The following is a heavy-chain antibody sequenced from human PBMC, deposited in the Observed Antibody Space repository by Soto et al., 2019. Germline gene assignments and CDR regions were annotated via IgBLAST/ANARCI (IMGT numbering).Heavy chain of an antibody. D-gene: IGHD4-17*01. V-gene: IGHV1-18*04. CDR3: ARGTVTSGRWFGP. CDR1: ASTFTGYT. J-gene: IGHJ5*02. Sequence: QVHLVQSGTEVKEPGASVKVSCKASASTFTGYTINWVRQAPGQGLEWMGWISTFNGNTKYAGNFEGRVTMTTNTSTPTAYMALTSLTFDDTAVYFCARGTVTSGRWFGPWGQGALVSVSS. CDR2: ISTFNGNT.